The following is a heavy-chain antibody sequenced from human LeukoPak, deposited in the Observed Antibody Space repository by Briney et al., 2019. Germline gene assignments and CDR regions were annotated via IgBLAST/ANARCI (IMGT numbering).Heavy chain of an antibody. J-gene: IGHJ4*02. CDR2: IWYDGSNK. CDR3: AAGEPYGY. CDR1: GFTFTTYG. D-gene: IGHD1-14*01. V-gene: IGHV3-33*01. Sequence: GRSLRLSCAASGFTFTTYGMHWVRQAPGMGLEWVAIIWYDGSNKYYADSVKGRFTISRDSSKNTLYLQMNSLRADDTAVYYCAAGEPYGYWGQGTLVTVSS.